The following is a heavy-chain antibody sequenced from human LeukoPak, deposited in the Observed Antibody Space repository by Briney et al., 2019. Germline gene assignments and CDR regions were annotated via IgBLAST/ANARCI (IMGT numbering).Heavy chain of an antibody. D-gene: IGHD3-10*01. CDR2: TNPNSGGT. J-gene: IGHJ4*02. CDR1: GDTFTGYS. Sequence: ASPKLSPTASGDTFTGYSMHWGRHTPRQRGWWIGWTNPNSGGTNYAQKFQGRVTMTRDTSISTVYMELSRLRADDTAVYYCARDLMVRGVKAIGYWGQGTLVTVSS. CDR3: ARDLMVRGVKAIGY. V-gene: IGHV1-2*02.